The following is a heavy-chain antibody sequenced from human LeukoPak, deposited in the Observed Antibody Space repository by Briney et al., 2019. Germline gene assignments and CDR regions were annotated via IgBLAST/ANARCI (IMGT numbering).Heavy chain of an antibody. CDR3: ASSGIAAEASLQRGPKKRQSKWFES. CDR2: IWYDGSKK. V-gene: IGHV3-33*03. D-gene: IGHD6-13*01. Sequence: GGSLRLSCAASGFTFNIYGMHWVRQAPGKGLEWVAFIWYDGSKKYYADSVRGRFTISRDNSRDTLFLQMNNLKPDDTAIYYCASSGIAAEASLQRGPKKRQSKWFESWGQGTQVIVS. CDR1: GFTFNIYG. J-gene: IGHJ5*01.